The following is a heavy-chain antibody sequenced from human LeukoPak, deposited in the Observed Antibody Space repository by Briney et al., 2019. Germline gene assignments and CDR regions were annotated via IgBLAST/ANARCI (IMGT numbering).Heavy chain of an antibody. CDR1: GFPFTNAW. CDR2: IKSKSDGGTT. V-gene: IGHV3-15*01. CDR3: TTENPTDF. Sequence: PGGSLRLSCAASGFPFTNAWMSWVRQAPGKGLEWDGRIKSKSDGGTTDYAAPVKGRFTISRDDSENTLYLQVNTVKIEDTAVYYCTTENPTDFWGQGTLVTVSS. J-gene: IGHJ4*02.